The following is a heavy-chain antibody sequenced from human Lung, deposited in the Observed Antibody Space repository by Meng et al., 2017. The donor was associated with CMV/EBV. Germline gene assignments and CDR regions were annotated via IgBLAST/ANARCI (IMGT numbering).Heavy chain of an antibody. V-gene: IGHV3-30*02. CDR2: IRFDGSK. Sequence: GGSXRLXCAASGFGDYGMHWVRQAPGKGLEWVAFIRFDGSKYYLDSVKGRFTISRDSSKNTVYLQMDSLRAEDTAVYHCAKDTQRGYSQSIFTHWGQGTLVTVSS. D-gene: IGHD5-18*01. J-gene: IGHJ1*01. CDR3: AKDTQRGYSQSIFTH. CDR1: GFGDYG.